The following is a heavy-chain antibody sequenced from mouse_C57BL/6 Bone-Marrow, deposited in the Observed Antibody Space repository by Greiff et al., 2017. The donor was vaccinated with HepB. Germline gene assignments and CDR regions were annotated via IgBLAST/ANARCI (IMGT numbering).Heavy chain of an antibody. V-gene: IGHV14-2*01. CDR3: AWIYDGYYGYAMDY. CDR2: IDPEDGET. D-gene: IGHD2-3*01. Sequence: EVQRVESGAELVKPGASVKLSCTASGFNIKDYYMHWVKQRTEQGLEWIGRIDPEDGETKYAPKFQGKATITADTSSNTAYLQLSSLTSEDTAVYYCAWIYDGYYGYAMDYWGQGTSVTVSS. CDR1: GFNIKDYY. J-gene: IGHJ4*01.